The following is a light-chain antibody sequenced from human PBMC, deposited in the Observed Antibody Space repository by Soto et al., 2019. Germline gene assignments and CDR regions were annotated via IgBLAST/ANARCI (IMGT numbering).Light chain of an antibody. Sequence: EIVMTQSPATLSVSPGERATLSCRASQSVSSNLAWYQQKPGQAPRLLIYGASTRATGIPARFSGSGSGTEFTLTISSLQSEDFVVYYCQQYNNRRTFGQGTKVDIK. J-gene: IGKJ1*01. CDR3: QQYNNRRT. V-gene: IGKV3-15*01. CDR1: QSVSSN. CDR2: GAS.